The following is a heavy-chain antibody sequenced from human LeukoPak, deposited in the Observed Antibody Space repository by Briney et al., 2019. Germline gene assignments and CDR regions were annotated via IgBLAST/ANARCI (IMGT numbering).Heavy chain of an antibody. J-gene: IGHJ6*02. CDR1: GCSFSDFY. CDR2: ISTSGSTI. CDR3: ARAPDYYGMDV. Sequence: PGGSLRLSCAASGCSFSDFYLRWIRPAPGKGLEWVSYISTSGSTIYYADSVKGRFTISRDNAKNSLYLQMNSLRAEDTAVYYCARAPDYYGMDVWGQGTTVTVSS. D-gene: IGHD1-14*01. V-gene: IGHV3-11*01.